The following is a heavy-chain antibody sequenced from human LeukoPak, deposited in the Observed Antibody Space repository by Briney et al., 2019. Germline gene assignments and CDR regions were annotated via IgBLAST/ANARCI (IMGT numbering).Heavy chain of an antibody. CDR2: ISYDGSNK. Sequence: GRSLRLSCAASGFTFSSYAMHWVRQAPGKGLEWVAVISYDGSNKYYADSVKGRFTISRDNSKNTLYLQMNSLRAEDTAVYYCAREEYYFDYWGQGTLVTVSS. V-gene: IGHV3-30-3*01. D-gene: IGHD3-10*01. CDR3: AREEYYFDY. CDR1: GFTFSSYA. J-gene: IGHJ4*02.